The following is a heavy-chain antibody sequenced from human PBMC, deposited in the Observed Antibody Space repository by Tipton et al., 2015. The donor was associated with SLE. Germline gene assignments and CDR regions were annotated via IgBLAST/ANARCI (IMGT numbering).Heavy chain of an antibody. Sequence: TLSLTCSVSGGSISSNYWIWIRQPQGKGLEWIGNISYGGGTNYNPSLKRRVTMSVDTAKNQFSLKLTSVTAADTAVYYCARGMLTWRGAIVGVDVWGRGTTINVSS. D-gene: IGHD2-8*01. V-gene: IGHV4-59*08. CDR3: ARGMLTWRGAIVGVDV. J-gene: IGHJ6*02. CDR1: GGSISSNY. CDR2: ISYGGGT.